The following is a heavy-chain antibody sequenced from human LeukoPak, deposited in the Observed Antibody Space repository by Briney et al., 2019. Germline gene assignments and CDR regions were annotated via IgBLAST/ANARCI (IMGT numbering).Heavy chain of an antibody. CDR3: AKEARSGYYYFDY. CDR2: ITESGST. V-gene: IGHV3-23*01. CDR1: GFTFSSCA. Sequence: GGSLRLSCAASGFTFSSCAMSWVRQAPGKGLDWVSTITESGSTFYADSVKGRFTISRDNAKATLFLQMDTLRVADTAIYYCAKEARSGYYYFDYWGQGALVTVSS. J-gene: IGHJ4*02. D-gene: IGHD3-22*01.